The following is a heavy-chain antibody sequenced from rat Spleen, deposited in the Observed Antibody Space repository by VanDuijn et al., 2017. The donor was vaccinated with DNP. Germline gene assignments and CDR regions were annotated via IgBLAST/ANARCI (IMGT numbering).Heavy chain of an antibody. V-gene: IGHV5-25*01. J-gene: IGHJ4*01. CDR3: ARDNNYGSAMDA. D-gene: IGHD1-10*01. Sequence: EVQLVESGGGLLQPGRSLKLSCAASGFTFSSYDMAWVRQAPSKGLEWVASVNTGGGITYYRDSVKGRFIVSRDNAKSTLYLQMDSLRSEDTATYYCARDNNYGSAMDAWGQGTSVTVSS. CDR1: GFTFSSYD. CDR2: VNTGGGIT.